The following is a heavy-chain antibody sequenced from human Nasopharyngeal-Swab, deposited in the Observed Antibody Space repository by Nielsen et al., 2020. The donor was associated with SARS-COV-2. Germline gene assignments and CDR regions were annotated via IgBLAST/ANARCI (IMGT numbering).Heavy chain of an antibody. V-gene: IGHV3-30*03. CDR3: ARDRGAAEADLYDSSGFLMT. CDR2: ISYAGSTK. D-gene: IGHD3-22*01. Sequence: VRQAPGKGLEWVALISYAGSTKYYADSVKGRCTISRDDSKNTLYLEMNSLRTEDTAVYYCARDRGAAEADLYDSSGFLMTWGQGTLVTVSS. J-gene: IGHJ5*02.